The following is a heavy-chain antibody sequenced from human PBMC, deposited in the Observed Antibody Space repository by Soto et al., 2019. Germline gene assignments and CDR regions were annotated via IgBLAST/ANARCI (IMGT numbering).Heavy chain of an antibody. CDR1: GGSVSSDSYY. J-gene: IGHJ4*02. CDR3: AREPRSGTVFDF. Sequence: QVQLQESGPGLVKPSETLSLTCAVSGGSVSSDSYYWSWIRQPPGKGLAWIGYIYYSGRTNYNPSRAMRRTISVDTAKTQGSLKRSYVTAADTAVYYGAREPRSGTVFDFWGQGTLVTVSP. CDR2: IYYSGRT. V-gene: IGHV4-61*01. D-gene: IGHD6-19*01.